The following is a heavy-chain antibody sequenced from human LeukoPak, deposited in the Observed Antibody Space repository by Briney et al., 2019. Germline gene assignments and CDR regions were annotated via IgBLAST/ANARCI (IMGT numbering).Heavy chain of an antibody. J-gene: IGHJ4*02. D-gene: IGHD5-12*01. CDR2: IYYSGST. Sequence: ASETLSLTCTVSGGSISSYYWSWIRQPPGKGLEWIGYIYYSGSTNYNPSLKSRVTISVDTSKNQFSLKLSSVTAADTAVYYCARDRYCGYGATGYWGQGTLVTVSS. CDR1: GGSISSYY. CDR3: ARDRYCGYGATGY. V-gene: IGHV4-59*12.